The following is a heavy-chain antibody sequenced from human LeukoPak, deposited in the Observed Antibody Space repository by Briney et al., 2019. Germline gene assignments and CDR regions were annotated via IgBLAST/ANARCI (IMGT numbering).Heavy chain of an antibody. CDR2: IHTSGST. Sequence: PSETLSLTCTVSGGAINSGSYHWSWIRQPAGKGLEWIGRIHTSGSTNYNPSLNSRVTISLDTSKNQFSLNLSSVTAADTAVYYCARGGSYSDFDCWGQGTLVTVSS. CDR1: GGAINSGSYH. CDR3: ARGGSYSDFDC. D-gene: IGHD1-26*01. V-gene: IGHV4-61*02. J-gene: IGHJ4*02.